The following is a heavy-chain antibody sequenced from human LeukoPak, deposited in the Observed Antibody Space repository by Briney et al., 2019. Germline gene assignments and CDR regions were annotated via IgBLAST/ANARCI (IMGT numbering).Heavy chain of an antibody. D-gene: IGHD2/OR15-2a*01. CDR1: GGSFSGYY. CDR2: INHSGST. Sequence: SETLSLTCAVYGGSFSGYYWSWIRQPPGKGLEWIGEINHSGSTNYNPSLKSRVTISVDTSKNQFSLKLSSVTAADTAVYYCARDNRALDYFDYWGQGTLVTVSS. V-gene: IGHV4-34*01. J-gene: IGHJ4*02. CDR3: ARDNRALDYFDY.